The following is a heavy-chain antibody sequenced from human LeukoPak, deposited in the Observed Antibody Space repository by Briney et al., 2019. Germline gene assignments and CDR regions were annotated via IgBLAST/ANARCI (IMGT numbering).Heavy chain of an antibody. J-gene: IGHJ4*02. CDR1: GFTFSNYW. V-gene: IGHV3-7*01. Sequence: GSLRLSCAAYGFTFSNYWMSWVRQAPGKGLEWVANVRPDGSEIQCVDSMKGRFTVSRDNSENSLYLRMSSLRAEDTAVYYCATTTRSRSWDYWGQGTLVTVSS. CDR2: VRPDGSEI. D-gene: IGHD2-2*01. CDR3: ATTTRSRSWDY.